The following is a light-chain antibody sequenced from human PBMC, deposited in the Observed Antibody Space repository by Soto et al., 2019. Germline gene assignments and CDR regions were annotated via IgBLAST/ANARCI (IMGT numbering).Light chain of an antibody. CDR3: SSYAGSNSVV. J-gene: IGLJ2*01. V-gene: IGLV2-8*01. CDR2: EVS. Sequence: QSALTQPPSASGSPGQSVTIACTGTRSDVGGYNYVSWYQQHPGKAPKLMIYEVSKRPSGVPDRFSGSKSGNTASLTVSGLQAEDEADYYCSSYAGSNSVVFGGGTKVTVL. CDR1: RSDVGGYNY.